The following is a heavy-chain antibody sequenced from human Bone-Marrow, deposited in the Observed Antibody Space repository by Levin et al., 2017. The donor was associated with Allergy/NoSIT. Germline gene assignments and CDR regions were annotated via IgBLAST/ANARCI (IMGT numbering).Heavy chain of an antibody. V-gene: IGHV4-39*01. CDR3: ARTVYFFESSGYYFDN. CDR2: IYFSGST. CDR1: GGSISSSSYY. Sequence: SETLSLTCTVSGGSISSSSYYWGWIRQPPGTGLEWIGSIYFSGSTYYKPSLKSRVTISVDTSKNQFSLNVNSVTAADTAVYYCARTVYFFESSGYYFDNWGQGTLVTVSS. D-gene: IGHD3-22*01. J-gene: IGHJ4*02.